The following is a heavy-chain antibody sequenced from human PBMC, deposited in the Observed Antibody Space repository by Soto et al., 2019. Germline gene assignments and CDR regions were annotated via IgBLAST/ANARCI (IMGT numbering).Heavy chain of an antibody. CDR3: ARRDYSHNWFDP. D-gene: IGHD3-22*01. V-gene: IGHV1-69*01. CDR1: GGTFSSDG. CDR2: IIPMFGSP. Sequence: QVRLMQSGAEVRKPGSSVKVSCKASGGTFSSDGITWLRQAPGQGLEWMGGIIPMFGSPHYSENFEGRIKISADESTSTVYMEVRSLESEDTAVYYCARRDYSHNWFDPWGQGTQVTVSS. J-gene: IGHJ5*02.